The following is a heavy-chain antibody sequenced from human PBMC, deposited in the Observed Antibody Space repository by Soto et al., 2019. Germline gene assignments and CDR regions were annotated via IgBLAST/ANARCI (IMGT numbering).Heavy chain of an antibody. Sequence: SETLSLTCTVSGGSISSYYWSWIRQPPGKGLEWIGYIYYSGSTNYNPSLKSRVTISVDTSKNQFSLKLSSVTAADTAVYYCARWRYNWNYNYGMDVWGQGTTVTVSS. V-gene: IGHV4-59*01. CDR2: IYYSGST. J-gene: IGHJ6*02. CDR1: GGSISSYY. D-gene: IGHD1-20*01. CDR3: ARWRYNWNYNYGMDV.